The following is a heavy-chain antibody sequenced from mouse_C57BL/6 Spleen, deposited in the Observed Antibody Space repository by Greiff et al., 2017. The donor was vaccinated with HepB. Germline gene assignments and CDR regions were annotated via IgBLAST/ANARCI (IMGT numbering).Heavy chain of an antibody. V-gene: IGHV5-12*01. D-gene: IGHD2-3*01. J-gene: IGHJ4*01. CDR2: ISNGGGST. CDR1: GFTFSDYY. Sequence: EVQLVESGGGLVQPGGSLKLSCAASGFTFSDYYMYWVRQTPEKRLEWVAYISNGGGSTYYPDTVKGRFTISRDNAKNTLYLQMSRLKSEDTAMYYCARGDGYYEGAMDYWGQGTSVTVSS. CDR3: ARGDGYYEGAMDY.